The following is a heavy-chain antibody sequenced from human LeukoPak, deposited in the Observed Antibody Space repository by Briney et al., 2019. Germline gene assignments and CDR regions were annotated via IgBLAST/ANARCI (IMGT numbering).Heavy chain of an antibody. CDR3: ARRPGGGAPGHWYFDY. V-gene: IGHV4-34*01. CDR1: GGSFSGYY. J-gene: IGHJ4*02. Sequence: SETLSLTCAVYGGSFSGYYWSWIRQPPGKGLEWIGEINHSGSTNYNPSLKSRVTISVDTSKNQFSLKLSSVTAADTAVYYCARRPGGGAPGHWYFDYWGQGTLVTVSS. D-gene: IGHD1-26*01. CDR2: INHSGST.